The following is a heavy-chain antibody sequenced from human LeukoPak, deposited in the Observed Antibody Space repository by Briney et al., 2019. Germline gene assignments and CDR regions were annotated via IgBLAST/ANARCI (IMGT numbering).Heavy chain of an antibody. CDR1: GFTFSSYG. CDR3: SRDRGGGDIYFDY. CDR2: ISSDGSNK. D-gene: IGHD2-21*02. Sequence: PGGSLRLSCAASGFTFSSYGMHWVRQAPGKGLEWVAVISSDGSNKYYADSVKGRFTISRDNAKNSLYLQMSSLGAEDTAIYYCSRDRGGGDIYFDYWGQGTLVTVSS. J-gene: IGHJ4*02. V-gene: IGHV3-30*03.